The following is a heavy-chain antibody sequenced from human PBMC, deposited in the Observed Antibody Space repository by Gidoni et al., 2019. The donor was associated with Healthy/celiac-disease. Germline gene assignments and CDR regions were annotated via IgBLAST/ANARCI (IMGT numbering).Heavy chain of an antibody. CDR3: ARGPFIAVAGTLDY. J-gene: IGHJ4*02. Sequence: QVQLVESGGGVVQPGRSLRLSCAASGFTFSSYAMHWVRPAPGKGLEWVAVISYDGSNKYYADSVKGRFTISRDNSKNTLYLQMNSLRAEDTAVYYCARGPFIAVAGTLDYWGQGTLVTVSS. V-gene: IGHV3-30-3*01. CDR2: ISYDGSNK. D-gene: IGHD6-19*01. CDR1: GFTFSSYA.